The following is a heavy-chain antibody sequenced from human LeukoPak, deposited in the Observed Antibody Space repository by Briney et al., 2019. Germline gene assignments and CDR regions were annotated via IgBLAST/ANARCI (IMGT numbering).Heavy chain of an antibody. D-gene: IGHD6-13*01. Sequence: GGSLRLSCAASGFTYTGFSMNWVRQAPGKGLEWVSSISSSSSYIYYADSVKGRFTISRDNTKNSLYLQMNSLRAEDTALYYCSRGRGGAAILYFDYWGQGTLVTVSS. CDR3: SRGRGGAAILYFDY. CDR2: ISSSSSYI. J-gene: IGHJ4*02. V-gene: IGHV3-21*01. CDR1: GFTYTGFS.